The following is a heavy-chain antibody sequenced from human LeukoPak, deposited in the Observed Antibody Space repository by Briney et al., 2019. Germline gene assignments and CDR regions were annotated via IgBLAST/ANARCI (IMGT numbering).Heavy chain of an antibody. CDR1: GFTFSSYT. V-gene: IGHV3-15*01. D-gene: IGHD1-26*01. J-gene: IGHJ4*02. CDR3: TTDGVGVEGATYDN. CDR2: IKAKAHGGTI. Sequence: GGSLRLSCAASGFTFSSYTMNWVRQAPGKGLEWVGRIKAKAHGGTIEYAAPVKGRFTISRDDSKNTLYLQMNSLKTEDTAVYYCTTDGVGVEGATYDNWGQGTLVSVSS.